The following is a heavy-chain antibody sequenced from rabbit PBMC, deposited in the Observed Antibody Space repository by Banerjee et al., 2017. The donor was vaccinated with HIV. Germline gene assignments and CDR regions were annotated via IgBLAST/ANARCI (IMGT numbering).Heavy chain of an antibody. V-gene: IGHV1S47*01. CDR1: GIDFSSFG. CDR2: IYPDYGST. D-gene: IGHD8-1*01. J-gene: IGHJ4*01. Sequence: QEQLVESGGGLVTLGGSLKLSCKASGIDFSSFGISWVRQAPGKGLEWIAYIYPDYGSTDYASWVNGRFTISLDNAQNTVFLQMTGLTAADTATYFCASHQYAGGSGWYTPYYFNLWGPGTLVTVS. CDR3: ASHQYAGGSGWYTPYYFNL.